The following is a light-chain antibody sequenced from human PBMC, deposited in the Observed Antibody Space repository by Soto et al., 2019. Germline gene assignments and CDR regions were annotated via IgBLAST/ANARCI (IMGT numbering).Light chain of an antibody. CDR3: CSYAGSYTYV. CDR1: DSNIGFYNF. V-gene: IGLV2-11*01. CDR2: DVN. Sequence: QSALTQPRSVSGSPGQTVTISCTGTDSNIGFYNFVSWYQQHPDKAPHLVIYDVNKRPSGVPDRFSGSKSGKTASLTISGLQADDEADYYCCSYAGSYTYVFGIGTKVTVL. J-gene: IGLJ1*01.